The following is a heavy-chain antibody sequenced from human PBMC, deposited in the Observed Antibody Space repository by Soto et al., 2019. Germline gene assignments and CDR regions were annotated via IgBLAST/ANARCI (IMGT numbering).Heavy chain of an antibody. CDR2: IASRADNYAT. J-gene: IGHJ4*02. D-gene: IGHD2-8*01. CDR1: GFSLSGSF. Sequence: EVELVESGGGLVQPGGSLKLSCAASGFSLSGSFIHWVRQASGKGPEWVGRIASRADNYATAYGTTVQGRFTVSRDDSLNTAYRHMNGLKTEDTAVYFCGGLMDTLFDRVGYGGRGILVTVSA. V-gene: IGHV3-73*02. CDR3: GGLMDTLFDRVGY.